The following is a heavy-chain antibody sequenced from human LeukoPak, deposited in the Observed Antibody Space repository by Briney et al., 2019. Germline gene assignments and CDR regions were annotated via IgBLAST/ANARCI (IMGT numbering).Heavy chain of an antibody. J-gene: IGHJ3*02. CDR1: GFTFSSYA. V-gene: IGHV3-23*01. Sequence: GGSLRLSCAASGFTFSSYAMSWVRQAPGKGLEWVSAISGSGGSTYYADSVKGRFTISRDNSKNTLYLQMNSLRAEDTAVYYCAKLPRIAAPGSDAFDIWGQGTMVTVSS. CDR2: ISGSGGST. CDR3: AKLPRIAAPGSDAFDI. D-gene: IGHD6-6*01.